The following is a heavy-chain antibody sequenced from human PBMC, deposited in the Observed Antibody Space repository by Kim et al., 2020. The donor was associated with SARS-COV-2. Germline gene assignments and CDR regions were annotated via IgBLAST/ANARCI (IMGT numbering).Heavy chain of an antibody. CDR3: AMGLVVAATPPLYYYGMDV. CDR2: IYYSWST. D-gene: IGHD2-15*01. Sequence: SETLSLTCTVSGGSISSSSYYWGWIRQPPGKGLEWIGSIYYSWSTYYNPSLKSRVTISVDTSKNQFSLKLSSVTAADTAVYYCAMGLVVAATPPLYYYGMDVWGQGTTVTVSS. V-gene: IGHV4-39*01. CDR1: GGSISSSSYY. J-gene: IGHJ6*02.